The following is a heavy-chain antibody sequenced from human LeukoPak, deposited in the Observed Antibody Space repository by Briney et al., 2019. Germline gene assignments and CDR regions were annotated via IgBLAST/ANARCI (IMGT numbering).Heavy chain of an antibody. V-gene: IGHV3-21*01. J-gene: IGHJ4*02. CDR3: ARDSLHYYDSSGYYPDY. CDR2: ISSSSSYI. D-gene: IGHD3-22*01. Sequence: GGSLRLSCAASGFTFSSYSMNWVRQAPGKGLEWVSSISSSSSYIYYADSVKGRFTISRDNAKNSLYPQMNSLRAEDTAVYYCARDSLHYYDSSGYYPDYWGQGTLVTVSS. CDR1: GFTFSSYS.